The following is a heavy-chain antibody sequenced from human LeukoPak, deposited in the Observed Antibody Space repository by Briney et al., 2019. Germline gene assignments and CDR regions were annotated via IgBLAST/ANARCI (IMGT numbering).Heavy chain of an antibody. Sequence: PGGSLRLSCAASGFTFTDHWMHWVRQAPGKGLVWVSRIRSDGRDTNYADSVKGRFTISRDNAKNTLYLQMNSLGAEDTAVYYCARGGRPYYYDSSGFFRTNWFDPWGQGTLVTVSS. CDR2: IRSDGRDT. CDR1: GFTFTDHW. V-gene: IGHV3-74*01. D-gene: IGHD3-22*01. CDR3: ARGGRPYYYDSSGFFRTNWFDP. J-gene: IGHJ5*02.